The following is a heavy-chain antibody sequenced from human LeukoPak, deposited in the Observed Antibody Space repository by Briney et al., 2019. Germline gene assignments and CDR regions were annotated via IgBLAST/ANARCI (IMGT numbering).Heavy chain of an antibody. CDR1: GFTFSSYA. CDR3: ARDGKWELLNYFDY. Sequence: GGSLRLSCAASGFTFSSYAMHWVRQAPGKGLEWVAVISYDGSNKYYADSVKGRFTISRDNSKNTLYLQMNSLRAEDTAVYYCARDGKWELLNYFDYRGQGTLVTVSS. V-gene: IGHV3-30-3*01. CDR2: ISYDGSNK. J-gene: IGHJ4*02. D-gene: IGHD1-26*01.